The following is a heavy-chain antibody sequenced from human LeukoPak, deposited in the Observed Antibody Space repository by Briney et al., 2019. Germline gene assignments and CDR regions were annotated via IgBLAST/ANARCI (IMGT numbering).Heavy chain of an antibody. CDR3: ARRNNYSYGFSHAFDI. CDR2: ISSSSSYI. Sequence: PGGSLRLSCRTSGFNFSNHGMNWVRQAPGKGLEWVSSISSSSSYIYYADSVKGRFTISRDNAKNSLYLQMNSLRAEDTAVYYCARRNNYSYGFSHAFDIWGQGTMVTVSS. J-gene: IGHJ3*02. CDR1: GFNFSNHG. D-gene: IGHD5-18*01. V-gene: IGHV3-21*01.